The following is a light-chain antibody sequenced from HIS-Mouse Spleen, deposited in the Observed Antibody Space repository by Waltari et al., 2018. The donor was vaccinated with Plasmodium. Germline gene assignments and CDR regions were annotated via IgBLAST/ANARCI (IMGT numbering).Light chain of an antibody. V-gene: IGLV2-23*01. CDR2: EGS. J-gene: IGLJ1*01. CDR3: CSYAGSSTYV. Sequence: QSALTQPASVSGSPGQSITISCTGTSSDVGSYNLVSWYQQHPGKAPKQLIYEGSKRPSGVSNRCSGTKSGNTASLTISGLQAEDEADYYCCSYAGSSTYVFGTGTKVTVL. CDR1: SSDVGSYNL.